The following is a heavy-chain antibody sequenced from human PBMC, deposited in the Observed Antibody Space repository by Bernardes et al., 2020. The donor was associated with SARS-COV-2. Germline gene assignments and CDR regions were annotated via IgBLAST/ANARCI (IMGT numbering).Heavy chain of an antibody. D-gene: IGHD6-19*01. Sequence: SETLSLTCTVSGGSISSYYWSWIRQPPGKGLEWIGYIYYSGSTNYNPSLKSRVTISVDTSKNQFSLKLSSVTAADTAVYYCAREGVGAVAGYFDLWGRGTLVTVSS. CDR2: IYYSGST. J-gene: IGHJ2*01. V-gene: IGHV4-59*01. CDR1: GGSISSYY. CDR3: AREGVGAVAGYFDL.